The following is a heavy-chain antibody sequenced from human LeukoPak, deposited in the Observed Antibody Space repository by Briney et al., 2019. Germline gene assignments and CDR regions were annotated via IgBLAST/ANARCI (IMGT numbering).Heavy chain of an antibody. CDR1: GGSISSGDYY. V-gene: IGHV4-30-4*01. CDR3: ARVSIDSSGWGFDY. D-gene: IGHD6-19*01. CDR2: IYYSGST. J-gene: IGHJ4*02. Sequence: SETLSLTCTVSGGSISSGDYYWSWIRQPPGKGLEWIGYIYYSGSTYYNPSLKSRVTISVDTSKNQFSLRLSSVTAADTAVYYCARVSIDSSGWGFDYWGQGTLVTVSS.